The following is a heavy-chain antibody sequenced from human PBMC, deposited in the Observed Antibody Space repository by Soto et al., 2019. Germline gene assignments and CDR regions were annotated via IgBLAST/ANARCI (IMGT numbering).Heavy chain of an antibody. J-gene: IGHJ5*02. Sequence: QLQLQESGPGLVKPSETLSLTCTVSGGSISSSSYYWGWIRQPPGKGLEWIGSIYYSGSTYYNPSLKSRVTISVDTSKNQFSLKLSSVTAADTAVYYCARLGGYNWFDPWGQGTLVTVSS. D-gene: IGHD3-10*01. CDR3: ARLGGYNWFDP. CDR2: IYYSGST. CDR1: GGSISSSSYY. V-gene: IGHV4-39*01.